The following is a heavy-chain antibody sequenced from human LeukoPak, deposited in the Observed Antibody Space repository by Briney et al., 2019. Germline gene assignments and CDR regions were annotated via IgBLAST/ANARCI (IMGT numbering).Heavy chain of an antibody. CDR2: IIPIFGTA. J-gene: IGHJ4*02. Sequence: ASVKVSCKASGGTFSSYAISWVRQAPGQGLEWMGGIIPIFGTANYAQKFQGRVTITTDESTSTAYMGLSSLRSEDTAVYYCARERWSGSVLDYWGQGTLVTVSS. CDR1: GGTFSSYA. CDR3: ARERWSGSVLDY. D-gene: IGHD3-3*01. V-gene: IGHV1-69*05.